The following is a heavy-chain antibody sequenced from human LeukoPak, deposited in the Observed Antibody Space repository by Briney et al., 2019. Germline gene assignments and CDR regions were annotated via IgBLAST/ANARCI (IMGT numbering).Heavy chain of an antibody. J-gene: IGHJ4*02. V-gene: IGHV1-58*02. D-gene: IGHD6-13*01. CDR2: IVLGSGNA. CDR1: GFTFSTSA. Sequence: GTSVKVSCEASGFTFSTSAMQWVRQARGQRLEWIGWIVLGSGNAKYAQNFQERATITRDMSKSTAYMELSSLRSEDTAVYFCAAGAAAGYFDYWGRGSLVTVSS. CDR3: AAGAAAGYFDY.